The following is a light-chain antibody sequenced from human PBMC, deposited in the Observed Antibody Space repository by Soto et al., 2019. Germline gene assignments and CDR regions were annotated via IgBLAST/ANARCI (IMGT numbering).Light chain of an antibody. CDR2: GAS. CDR1: QSVSSN. V-gene: IGKV3-15*01. Sequence: ERVMTQSPATLSVSPGARSTLSCRASQSVSSNLAWYQQKPGQAPRLLIYGASTRATGIPARFSGSGSGTEFTLTIDSLKSEDFAVYYCQQYSSSPSFGQGTRLEIK. J-gene: IGKJ5*01. CDR3: QQYSSSPS.